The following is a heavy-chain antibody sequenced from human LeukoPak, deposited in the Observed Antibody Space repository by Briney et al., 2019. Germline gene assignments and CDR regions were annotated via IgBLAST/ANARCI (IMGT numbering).Heavy chain of an antibody. V-gene: IGHV3-74*01. CDR3: ARASGGADS. Sequence: PGGSLRLSCAASGSTVNDYWMYWVRQAPGKGLVWVSLIKTDGRSTTYADSVKGRFTISRDNAKNMVYLQMNSLRAEDTAVYYCARASGGADSWGQGTLVTVSS. CDR2: IKTDGRST. J-gene: IGHJ4*02. CDR1: GSTVNDYW. D-gene: IGHD6-25*01.